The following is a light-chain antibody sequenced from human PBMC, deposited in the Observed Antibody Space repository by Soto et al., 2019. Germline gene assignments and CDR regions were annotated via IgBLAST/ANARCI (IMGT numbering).Light chain of an antibody. V-gene: IGKV1-12*01. Sequence: DIQMTQSPSSVSASVGDRVTITCRATQAISNWLAWYQQKPGRAPKLLIYAASSLQSGVPSRFNGSGSGTDFTITISSLQPEDFATYYCQQANSFPGFGPGTKVDIK. CDR2: AAS. CDR3: QQANSFPG. J-gene: IGKJ3*01. CDR1: QAISNW.